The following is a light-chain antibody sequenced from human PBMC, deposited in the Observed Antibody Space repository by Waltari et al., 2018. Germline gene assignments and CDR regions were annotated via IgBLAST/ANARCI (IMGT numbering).Light chain of an antibody. J-gene: IGLJ3*02. Sequence: QLVLTQSPSASASLGASVKLTCTLDSGHSTNILACHQQQPQKGPRYLMRVNSDGSHIRGDDIPDRFSGSSSSSGAERYLTISSVQSEDEADYYCQTGGHGTWVFGGGTKLTVL. V-gene: IGLV4-69*01. CDR1: SGHSTNI. CDR2: VNSDGSH. CDR3: QTGGHGTWV.